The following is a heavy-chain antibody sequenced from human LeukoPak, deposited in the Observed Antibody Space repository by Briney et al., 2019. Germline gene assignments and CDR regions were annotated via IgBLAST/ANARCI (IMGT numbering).Heavy chain of an antibody. J-gene: IGHJ4*02. D-gene: IGHD4-23*01. Sequence: SETLSLTCTVSGDSISLYYWSWIRQPPGKGLEWIGYIYYTGSTKSNPSLKSRVSISVDTSKNQFSLKLSSVTAADTAVYYCAGDTVGFDSWGQGALVTVSS. CDR2: IYYTGST. CDR1: GDSISLYY. V-gene: IGHV4-59*01. CDR3: AGDTVGFDS.